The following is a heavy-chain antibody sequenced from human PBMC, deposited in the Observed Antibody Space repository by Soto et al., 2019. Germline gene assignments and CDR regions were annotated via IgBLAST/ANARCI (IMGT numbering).Heavy chain of an antibody. CDR1: GFTFSDYA. Sequence: VQLVESGGGVVQPGRSLRLSCAASGFTFSDYAMHWVRQAPGKGLEWVAVVSHDGRNTHYADSVKGRFTTSRDSSKNTVSLEMTRLRAEDTALYYCAKGGRQWLVTSDFNYWGQGALVTVSS. V-gene: IGHV3-30*18. CDR2: VSHDGRNT. J-gene: IGHJ4*02. D-gene: IGHD6-19*01. CDR3: AKGGRQWLVTSDFNY.